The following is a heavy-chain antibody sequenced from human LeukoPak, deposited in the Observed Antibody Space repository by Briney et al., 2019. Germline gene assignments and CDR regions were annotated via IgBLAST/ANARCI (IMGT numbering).Heavy chain of an antibody. J-gene: IGHJ4*02. D-gene: IGHD6-13*01. V-gene: IGHV3-23*01. CDR1: GFTFSSYG. Sequence: GGSLRLSCAASGFTFSSYGVSWVRQAPGKGLEWVSAISGSGGSTYYADSVKGRFTISRDNSKNTLYLQMNSLRAEDTAVYYCATRLRGQLGPIDYWGQGTLVTVSS. CDR3: ATRLRGQLGPIDY. CDR2: ISGSGGST.